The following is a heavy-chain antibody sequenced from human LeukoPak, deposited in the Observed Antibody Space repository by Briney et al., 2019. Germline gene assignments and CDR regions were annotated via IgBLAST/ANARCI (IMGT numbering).Heavy chain of an antibody. V-gene: IGHV1-69*01. J-gene: IGHJ6*02. CDR2: IIPIFGTA. D-gene: IGHD5-24*01. CDR1: GGTFSSYA. CDR3: ARDLTVATTHFYYYYYYGMDV. Sequence: WASVKVSCKASGGTFSSYAISWVRQAPGQGLEWMGGIIPIFGTANYAQKFQGRVTITADESTSTAYMELSSLRSEDTAVYYCARDLTVATTHFYYYYYYGMDVWGQGTTVTVPS.